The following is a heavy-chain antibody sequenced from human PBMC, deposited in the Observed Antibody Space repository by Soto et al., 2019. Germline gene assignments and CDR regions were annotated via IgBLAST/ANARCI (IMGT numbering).Heavy chain of an antibody. CDR2: IIPIFRTP. Sequence: QVQLVQSGAEVKQPGSSVKVSCQASGVTFSSFAISWVRQAPGQGLEWMGGIIPIFRTPNYAQNFQGRVTITADESTSSYYMELSRLRSEDTAVYYCARSTGSGFRPGTHRFNWFDPWGQGTLVTVSS. CDR1: GVTFSSFA. CDR3: ARSTGSGFRPGTHRFNWFDP. V-gene: IGHV1-69*01. D-gene: IGHD5-12*01. J-gene: IGHJ5*02.